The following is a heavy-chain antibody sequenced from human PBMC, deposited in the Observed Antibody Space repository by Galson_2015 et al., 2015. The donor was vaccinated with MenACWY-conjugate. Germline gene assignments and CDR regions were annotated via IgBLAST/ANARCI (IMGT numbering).Heavy chain of an antibody. Sequence: SVKVSCKASGYTFTSYAMHWVRQVPGQRLEWMGWINAGNGNTKYSQKFQGRVTITRDTSASTAYMELSSLRSEDTAVYYCARRAYSSSHEPYYYYGMDVWGQGTTVTVSS. CDR1: GYTFTSYA. D-gene: IGHD6-13*01. CDR3: ARRAYSSSHEPYYYYGMDV. V-gene: IGHV1-3*01. J-gene: IGHJ6*02. CDR2: INAGNGNT.